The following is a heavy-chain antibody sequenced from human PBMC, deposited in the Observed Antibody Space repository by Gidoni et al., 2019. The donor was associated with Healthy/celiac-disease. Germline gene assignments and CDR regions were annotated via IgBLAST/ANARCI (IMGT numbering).Heavy chain of an antibody. Sequence: QVQLQESGPGLVTPSGTLSLTCAVSGGSISSSNCWRWVHQPPGKGLECIGEIYHSGSTNYNPSLKSRVTISVDKSKNQFSLKLSSVTAADTAVYYCARDLVADDYGDYEGRDAFDIWGQGTMVTVSS. J-gene: IGHJ3*02. CDR2: IYHSGST. CDR1: GGSISSSNC. D-gene: IGHD4-17*01. V-gene: IGHV4-4*02. CDR3: ARDLVADDYGDYEGRDAFDI.